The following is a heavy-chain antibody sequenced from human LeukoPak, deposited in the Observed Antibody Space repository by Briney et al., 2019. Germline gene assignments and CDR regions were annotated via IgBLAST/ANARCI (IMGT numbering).Heavy chain of an antibody. D-gene: IGHD3-22*01. J-gene: IGHJ3*02. Sequence: SETLSLTCTVSGGSISSYYWSWIRQPPGKGLEWIGYIYYSGSTNYNPSLKSRVTISVDTSKNQFSLKLSSVTAADTAVYYCARIPLRSDRSGYDAFDIWGQGTMVTVSS. V-gene: IGHV4-59*01. CDR3: ARIPLRSDRSGYDAFDI. CDR1: GGSISSYY. CDR2: IYYSGST.